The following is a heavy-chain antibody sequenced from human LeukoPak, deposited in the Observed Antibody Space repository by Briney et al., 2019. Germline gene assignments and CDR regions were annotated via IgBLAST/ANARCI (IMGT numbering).Heavy chain of an antibody. CDR3: ARDRPDYGDSNFDY. J-gene: IGHJ4*02. CDR1: GGSISSYY. D-gene: IGHD4-17*01. V-gene: IGHV4-4*07. Sequence: SETLSLTCTVPGGSISSYYWSWIRQPAGKGLEWIGRIYTSGSTNYNPSLKSRVTMSVDTSKNQFSLKLSSVTAADTAVYYCARDRPDYGDSNFDYWGQGTLVTVSS. CDR2: IYTSGST.